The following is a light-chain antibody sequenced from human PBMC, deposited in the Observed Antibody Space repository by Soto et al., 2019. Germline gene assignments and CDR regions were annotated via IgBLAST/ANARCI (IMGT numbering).Light chain of an antibody. Sequence: QSVLTQQPSVSGAPGQRVTISCTGNSSNIGAGYDVHWYQQLPGTAPKLLIYGNTNRPSGVPDRFSGSKSGTSASLAITGLRAEDEADYYSQSFDRSLSGSTFGQRTK. V-gene: IGLV1-40*01. CDR2: GNT. CDR1: SSNIGAGYD. CDR3: QSFDRSLSGST. J-gene: IGLJ3*02.